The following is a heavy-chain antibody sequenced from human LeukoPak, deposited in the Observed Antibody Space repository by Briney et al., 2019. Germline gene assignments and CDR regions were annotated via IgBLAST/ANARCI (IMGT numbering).Heavy chain of an antibody. CDR1: GVSIADYY. J-gene: IGHJ5*02. D-gene: IGHD3-10*01. CDR3: ARHPRWPRYGSGNNWFDT. CDR2: IYYRGTT. V-gene: IGHV4-59*08. Sequence: SETLSLTCTVSGVSIADYYWSWIRQPPGKGLEWIAYIYYRGTTIYNPSLKSRVTISIDTPNQQFSLSLTSVTAADTALYFCARHPRWPRYGSGNNWFDTWGQGTLVTVSS.